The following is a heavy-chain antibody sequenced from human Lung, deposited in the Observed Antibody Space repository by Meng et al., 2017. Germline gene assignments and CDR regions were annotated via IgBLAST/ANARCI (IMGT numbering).Heavy chain of an antibody. J-gene: IGHJ1*01. CDR1: GFSFIDHW. CDR2: INRDGTKP. CDR3: TNDRLNH. V-gene: IGHV3-74*01. Sequence: GQVVGPGCGLAAPGASLRLSWSLYGFSFIDHWMHWGRQGTGKVLVCVSRINRDGTKPTYAYSVKGRFTISRDNAKNTLYLQMNNLRAEDTAFYYCTNDRLNHWGQGALVTVSS. D-gene: IGHD1-1*01.